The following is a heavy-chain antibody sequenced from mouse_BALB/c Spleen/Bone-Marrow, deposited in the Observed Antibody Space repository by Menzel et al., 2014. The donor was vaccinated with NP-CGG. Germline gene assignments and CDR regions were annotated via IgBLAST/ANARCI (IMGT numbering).Heavy chain of an antibody. CDR3: ASYGNYGWFAY. D-gene: IGHD2-1*01. J-gene: IGHJ3*01. V-gene: IGHV1S135*01. Sequence: EVQLQQSGPELVKPGASVKVSCKASGYAFTSYNMYWVKQSHGKSLEWIGYIDPYNGGTNYYQKFEGKATLTVDKSSSTAYMHLNSLTSEDSAVYYCASYGNYGWFAYWGQGTLVTVSA. CDR2: IDPYNGGT. CDR1: GYAFTSYN.